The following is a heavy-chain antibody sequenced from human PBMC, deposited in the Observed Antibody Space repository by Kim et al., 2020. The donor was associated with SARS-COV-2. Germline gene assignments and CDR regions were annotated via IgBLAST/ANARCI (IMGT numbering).Heavy chain of an antibody. D-gene: IGHD4-17*01. CDR2: IYYSGST. CDR3: ARRDYGGMFDY. V-gene: IGHV4-39*01. CDR1: GGSISSSSYY. J-gene: IGHJ4*02. Sequence: SETLSLTCTVSGGSISSSSYYWGWIRQPPGKGLEWIGSIYYSGSTYYNPSLKSRVTISVDTSKNQFSLKLSSVTAADTAVYYCARRDYGGMFDYWCQGTLVTVSS.